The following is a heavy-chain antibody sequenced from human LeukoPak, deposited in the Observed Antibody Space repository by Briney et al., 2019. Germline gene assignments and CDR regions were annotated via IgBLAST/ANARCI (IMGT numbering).Heavy chain of an antibody. CDR1: GSPFTSSW. D-gene: IGHD3-10*01. CDR2: INPGGSDT. J-gene: IGHJ5*02. V-gene: IGHV5-51*01. CDR3: ARQPGAGWFDR. Sequence: GESLEISCQASGSPFTSSWIGWARQLPGKGLEWMAIINPGGSDTRYSPSFQGQVTISANKSITPVYWQWGSLKASATAMYYCARQPGAGWFDRWGQGTLVTVCS.